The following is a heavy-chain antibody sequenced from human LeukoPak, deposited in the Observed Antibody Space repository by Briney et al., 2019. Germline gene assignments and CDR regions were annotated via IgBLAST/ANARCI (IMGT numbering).Heavy chain of an antibody. CDR3: AKADSGYDQPFDY. V-gene: IGHV3-23*01. CDR1: GCTFSSYA. D-gene: IGHD5-12*01. CDR2: ISGSGGST. J-gene: IGHJ4*02. Sequence: GGSLRLSCAASGCTFSSYAMSWVRQAPGKGLVWVSAISGSGGSTYYADSVKGRFTLSRDNSKNTLYLQMNSLRAEDTAVYYCAKADSGYDQPFDYWGQGTLVTVSS.